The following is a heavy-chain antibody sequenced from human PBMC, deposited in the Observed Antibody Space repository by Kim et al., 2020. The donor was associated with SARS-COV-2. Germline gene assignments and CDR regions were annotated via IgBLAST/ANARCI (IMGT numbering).Heavy chain of an antibody. Sequence: ASVEGRFTVARDDSKNCLYLQMNSLKTEETAVYYCTRPLSYDSVGLVFFDYWGQGTPVTVSS. D-gene: IGHD3-10*01. CDR3: TRPLSYDSVGLVFFDY. J-gene: IGHJ4*02. V-gene: IGHV3-72*01.